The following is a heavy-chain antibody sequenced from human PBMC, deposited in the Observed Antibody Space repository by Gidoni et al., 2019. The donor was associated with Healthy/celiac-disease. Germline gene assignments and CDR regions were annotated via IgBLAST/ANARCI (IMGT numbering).Heavy chain of an antibody. V-gene: IGHV3-48*03. D-gene: IGHD5-12*01. CDR3: ARVIVATRDYDY. CDR2: ISSSGSTI. J-gene: IGHJ4*02. Sequence: VRQAPGKGLEWVSYISSSGSTIYYADSVKGRFTISRDNAKNSLYLQMNSLRAEDTAVYYCARVIVATRDYDYWGQGTLVTVSS.